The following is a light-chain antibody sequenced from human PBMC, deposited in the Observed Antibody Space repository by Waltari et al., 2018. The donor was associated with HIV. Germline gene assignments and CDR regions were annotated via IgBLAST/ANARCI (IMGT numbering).Light chain of an antibody. CDR1: SSYVGGYNY. J-gene: IGLJ1*01. Sequence: QSALTQPASVSGSPGQSITISCSGTSSYVGGYNYVSWYQQHPGKAPKLMIYEVTNRPSGVSNRFSGSKSGNTASLTISGLQPEDEADYYCSSYTSTSTQVFGTGTTVTVL. CDR3: SSYTSTSTQV. V-gene: IGLV2-14*01. CDR2: EVT.